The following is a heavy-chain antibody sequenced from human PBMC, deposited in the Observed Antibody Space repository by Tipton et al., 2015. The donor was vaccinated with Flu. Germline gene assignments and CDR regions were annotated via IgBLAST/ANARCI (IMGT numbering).Heavy chain of an antibody. D-gene: IGHD2-21*02. CDR2: ISYSGST. CDR3: ARMRARDCTLGVCYLWYFDL. J-gene: IGHJ2*01. CDR1: GGSISGTTYY. V-gene: IGHV4-61*01. Sequence: TLSLTCFVSGGSISGTTYYWNWIRQTPGKGLEYIGQISYSGSTNNNPSLKSRVTISVDTSKNQFSLQLTSVTAADTAVYYCARMRARDCTLGVCYLWYFDLWGRGTLVTVSS.